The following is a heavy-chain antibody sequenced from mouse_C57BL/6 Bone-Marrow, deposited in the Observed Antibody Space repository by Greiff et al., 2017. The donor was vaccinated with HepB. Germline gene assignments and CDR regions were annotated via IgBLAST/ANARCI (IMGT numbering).Heavy chain of an antibody. CDR2: IDPSDSYT. J-gene: IGHJ2*01. CDR3: ARWGTTGGYFDY. CDR1: GYTFTSYW. V-gene: IGHV1-69*01. D-gene: IGHD1-1*01. Sequence: QVQLKQPGAELVMPGASVKLSCKASGYTFTSYWMHWVKQRPGQGLEWIGEIDPSDSYTNYNQKFKGKSTLTVDKSSSTAYMQLSSLTSEDSAVYYCARWGTTGGYFDYWGQGTTLTVSS.